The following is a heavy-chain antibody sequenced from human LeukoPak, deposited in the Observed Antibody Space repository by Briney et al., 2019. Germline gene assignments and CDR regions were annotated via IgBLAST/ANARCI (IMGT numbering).Heavy chain of an antibody. V-gene: IGHV4-4*09. CDR1: GGSMSGYF. D-gene: IGHD6-19*01. CDR3: ARRLARTYFFDY. J-gene: IGHJ4*02. CDR2: ISFSGTT. Sequence: SETLSLTCTVSGGSMSGYFWTWIRQPPGKGLEWIGDISFSGTTKNTPSLNSRVTISVDTSKNHFSLMLSSMTAADTAVYYRARRLARTYFFDYWGQGALVTVSS.